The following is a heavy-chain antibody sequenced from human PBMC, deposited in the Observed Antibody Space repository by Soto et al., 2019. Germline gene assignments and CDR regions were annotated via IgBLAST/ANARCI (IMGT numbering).Heavy chain of an antibody. D-gene: IGHD6-19*01. CDR3: ARDLRGSGWYYSDY. CDR1: GGSMISYY. J-gene: IGHJ4*02. CDR2: ISYSGST. Sequence: SETLSLTCTVSGGSMISYYWSWIRQPPGKGLEWIGYISYSGSTNYNRSLKSRVTISVDTSKNLFSLKLSSMTAADTAVYYCARDLRGSGWYYSDYWGQGTLVTVSS. V-gene: IGHV4-59*01.